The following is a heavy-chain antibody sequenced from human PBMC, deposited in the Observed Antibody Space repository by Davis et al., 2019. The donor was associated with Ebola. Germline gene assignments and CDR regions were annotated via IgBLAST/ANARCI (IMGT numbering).Heavy chain of an antibody. V-gene: IGHV4-61*01. CDR2: IIYSGSP. J-gene: IGHJ6*02. Sequence: SDTLSLTCTVSGGSVSSGSYYWTWIRQPPGKGLEWIGYIIYSGSPNYNPSLKSPVTIAVDPSKHQFSLKLTSVTAAGTAVYYCARDRSSWDYYYGMDVWGQGTTVTVSS. D-gene: IGHD6-13*01. CDR3: ARDRSSWDYYYGMDV. CDR1: GGSVSSGSYY.